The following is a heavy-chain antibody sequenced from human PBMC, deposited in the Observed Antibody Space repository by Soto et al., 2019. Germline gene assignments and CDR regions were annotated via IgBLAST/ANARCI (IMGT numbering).Heavy chain of an antibody. CDR2: ISAYNGNT. CDR3: ARDLDDRWGGARYYYGMDV. J-gene: IGHJ6*02. D-gene: IGHD3-10*01. CDR1: GYTFTSYG. V-gene: IGHV1-18*01. Sequence: QVQLVQSGAEVKKPGASVKVSCKASGYTFTSYGISWVRQAPGQGLEWMGWISAYNGNTNYAQKLQGRVTMTTDTSTSTADMELRSLRSDDTAVYYCARDLDDRWGGARYYYGMDVWGQGTTVTVSS.